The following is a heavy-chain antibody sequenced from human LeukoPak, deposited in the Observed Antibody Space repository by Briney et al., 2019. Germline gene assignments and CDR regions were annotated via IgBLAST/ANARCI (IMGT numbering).Heavy chain of an antibody. D-gene: IGHD1-26*01. V-gene: IGHV3-7*01. CDR2: IKKDGSEM. CDR3: ARQETSSYNGAFDI. CDR1: GLIFSSYW. Sequence: GGSLRLSCEASGLIFSSYWMSWVRQAPGKELEWVANIKKDGSEMYYVDSVKGRFTISRDNAKNSPYLQMNSLRADDTAVYHCARQETSSYNGAFDIWGHGTMVTVSS. J-gene: IGHJ3*02.